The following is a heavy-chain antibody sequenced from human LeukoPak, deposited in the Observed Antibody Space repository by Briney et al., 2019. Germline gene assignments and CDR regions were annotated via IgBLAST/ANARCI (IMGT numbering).Heavy chain of an antibody. V-gene: IGHV4-31*03. J-gene: IGHJ3*02. CDR2: KYYSGSA. CDR1: GVSVSDGRCY. Sequence: SETLSLTCNVSGVSVSDGRCYWTCIRQHPGKGLEWIGYKYYSGSAKYNPSLKSRLTISIDTSKNQFSLQPSSVTAADTATYYCATPYCSSISCLDVFNMWGQGTRVTVSS. D-gene: IGHD2-2*01. CDR3: ATPYCSSISCLDVFNM.